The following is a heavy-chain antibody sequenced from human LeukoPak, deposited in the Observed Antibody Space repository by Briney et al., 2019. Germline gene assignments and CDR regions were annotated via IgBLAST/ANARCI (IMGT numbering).Heavy chain of an antibody. J-gene: IGHJ4*02. D-gene: IGHD6-13*01. CDR3: ARGALLQQLVMRLGTATDY. CDR1: GYTFTSYA. CDR2: INTNTGNP. V-gene: IGHV7-4-1*02. Sequence: GASVKVSCKASGYTFTSYAMNWVRQAPGQGLEWMGWINTNTGNPTYAQGFTGRFVFSLDTSVSTAYLQISSLKAEDTAVYYCARGALLQQLVMRLGTATDYWGQGTLVTVSS.